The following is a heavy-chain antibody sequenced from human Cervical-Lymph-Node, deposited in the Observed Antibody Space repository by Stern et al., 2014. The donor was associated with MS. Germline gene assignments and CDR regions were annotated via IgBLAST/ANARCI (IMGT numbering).Heavy chain of an antibody. CDR1: GYTFTDYY. J-gene: IGHJ4*02. Sequence: VQLMQSGAEVKKPGASVKVSCKSSGYTFTDYYMHWVRQAPGQGLEWMGRIKPTSGAPNSAQNFQGRVTMTRDTSINTAYMELSSLRSDDTAVYYCARDRAGSDFDYWGQGTLVTVSS. V-gene: IGHV1-2*02. CDR2: IKPTSGAP. CDR3: ARDRAGSDFDY. D-gene: IGHD2-15*01.